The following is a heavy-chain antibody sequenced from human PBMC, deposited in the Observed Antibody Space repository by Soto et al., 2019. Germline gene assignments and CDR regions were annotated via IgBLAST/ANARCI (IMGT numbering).Heavy chain of an antibody. CDR1: GYSFANYW. J-gene: IGHJ4*02. CDR3: VRHPDHYDRDY. Sequence: GESLKISCNGSGYSFANYWISWVRQMPGKGLEWMGRIDPSDSYINYSPSFQGHVTISTDKSISTVYLQWSSLRASDTAMYYCVRHPDHYDRDYWGQGTLVTVYS. D-gene: IGHD3-22*01. V-gene: IGHV5-10-1*01. CDR2: IDPSDSYI.